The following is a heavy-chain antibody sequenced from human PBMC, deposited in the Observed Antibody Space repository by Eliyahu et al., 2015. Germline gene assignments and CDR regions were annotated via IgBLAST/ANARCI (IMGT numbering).Heavy chain of an antibody. CDR1: GASINPSHW. Sequence: QVQLQESGPGLVKPSEILSLTCAVSGASINPSHWWTWVRQPPGKGLXWXGEXYHSGTTHYNPSLKSRLTISVDMSKXHFSLXLTSVTAAXTAVYYCAXDRSDIWSGXNINWFDPWGQGTLVTVSS. J-gene: IGHJ5*02. D-gene: IGHD3-3*01. CDR3: AXDRSDIWSGXNINWFDP. CDR2: XYHSGTT. V-gene: IGHV4-4*02.